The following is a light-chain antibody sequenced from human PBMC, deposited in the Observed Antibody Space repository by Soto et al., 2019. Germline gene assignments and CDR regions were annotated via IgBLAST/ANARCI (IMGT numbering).Light chain of an antibody. CDR1: QSLLHSDGYTY. Sequence: DLVMTQSPLSLPVTPGEPASISCRSSQSLLHSDGYTYMDWYLQKPGQSPQVLIYLTFNRASGVPDRFSGSGSGTDFTLKISRVEAEDAGVYYCMQALQTPYTFGHGTKLEIK. J-gene: IGKJ2*01. CDR2: LTF. V-gene: IGKV2-28*01. CDR3: MQALQTPYT.